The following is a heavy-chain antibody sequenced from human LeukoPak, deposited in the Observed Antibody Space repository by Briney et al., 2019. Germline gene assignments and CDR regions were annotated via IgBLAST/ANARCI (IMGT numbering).Heavy chain of an antibody. D-gene: IGHD2-2*01. V-gene: IGHV3-30*18. J-gene: IGHJ4*02. CDR2: ISFHGSNK. Sequence: GGSLRLSCAASGFTFSSYGMHWVRQAPGKGLEWVAVISFHGSNKYYADSVKGRFTISRDNSRNTLYLQMNSLRAEDTAVYYCAKDEGPVPHWGQGILVTVSS. CDR1: GFTFSSYG. CDR3: AKDEGPVPH.